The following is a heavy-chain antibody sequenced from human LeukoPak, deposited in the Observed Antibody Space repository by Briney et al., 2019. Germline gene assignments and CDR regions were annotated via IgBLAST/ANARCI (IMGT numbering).Heavy chain of an antibody. V-gene: IGHV3-30-3*01. CDR2: ISYDGSNK. CDR1: GFTFSSYA. J-gene: IGHJ4*02. Sequence: GGSLRLSCAASGFTFSSYAMHWVRQAPGKGLEWVAVISYDGSNKYYADSVKGRFTISRDNSKNTLYLQMNSLRSDDTAVYYCGRGGLVLCDYWGQGTLVTVSS. D-gene: IGHD6-19*01. CDR3: GRGGLVLCDY.